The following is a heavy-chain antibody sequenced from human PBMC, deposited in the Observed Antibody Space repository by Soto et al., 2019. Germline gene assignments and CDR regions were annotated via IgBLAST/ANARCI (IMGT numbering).Heavy chain of an antibody. CDR2: ISGSGGST. J-gene: IGHJ4*02. CDR3: AYSSPPFDF. CDR1: GFTFSSYA. V-gene: IGHV3-23*01. Sequence: EVQLLESGGGLVQPGGSLRLSCAASGFTFSSYAMSWVRQAPGKGLEWVSAISGSGGSTYYAASVKGRFTISRDNSKNTVYLQMNSLRAVDTAVYFCAYSSPPFDFWGQGTLVTVPS. D-gene: IGHD6-13*01.